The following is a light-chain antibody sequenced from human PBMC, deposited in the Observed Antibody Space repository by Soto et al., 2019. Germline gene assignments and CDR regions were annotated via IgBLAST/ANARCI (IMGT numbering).Light chain of an antibody. CDR3: CSYTGSNTLYV. Sequence: QSVLTQPPSASGSPGQSVTISCTGTSSDVGGYNYVSWYQQHPGKTPKLMIYEVNKRPSGVPDRFSGSKSGNTASLTVSGLQADDEADYYCCSYTGSNTLYVFGTGIKVTVL. V-gene: IGLV2-8*01. CDR2: EVN. J-gene: IGLJ1*01. CDR1: SSDVGGYNY.